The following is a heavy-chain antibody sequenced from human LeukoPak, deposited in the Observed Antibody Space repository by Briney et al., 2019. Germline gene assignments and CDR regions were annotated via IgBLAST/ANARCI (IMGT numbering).Heavy chain of an antibody. CDR2: IHQSGST. CDR1: GGSFGTHS. D-gene: IGHD2-21*01. J-gene: IGHJ6*02. Sequence: SETLSLTCAIYGGSFGTHSWTWIRQPPGKGLEWVGEIHQSGSTNYNPSLRSRVIVSVDTSKNQFSVRLRSVTAADTAMYFCTRGNMSPGSFHGMDVWGQGTMVT. CDR3: TRGNMSPGSFHGMDV. V-gene: IGHV4-34*01.